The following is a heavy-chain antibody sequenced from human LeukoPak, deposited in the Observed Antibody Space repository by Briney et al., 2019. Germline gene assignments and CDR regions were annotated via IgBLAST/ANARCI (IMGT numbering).Heavy chain of an antibody. Sequence: GGSLRLSCAASGFTVSSNYMSWVRQARGKGLEGVSVIYSGGSTYYADSVKGRFTISRDNSKNTLYLQMNSLRAEDTAVYYCAKFPGPIAARLFDYWGQGTLVTVSS. J-gene: IGHJ4*02. D-gene: IGHD6-6*01. CDR3: AKFPGPIAARLFDY. V-gene: IGHV3-66*01. CDR2: IYSGGST. CDR1: GFTVSSNY.